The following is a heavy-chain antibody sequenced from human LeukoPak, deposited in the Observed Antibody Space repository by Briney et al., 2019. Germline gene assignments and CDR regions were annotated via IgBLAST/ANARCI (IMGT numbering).Heavy chain of an antibody. CDR2: ISSNGATK. J-gene: IGHJ4*02. CDR1: GFTFKDYY. Sequence: PGGSLRLSCEASGFTFKDYYMSWIRQAPGKGLEWVSFISSNGATKYYADSVRGRFTISRDNDKNSVYLYMDSLREDDTAVYYCAIQMTMIVVFPYFDYWGEGIPVTVSP. D-gene: IGHD3-22*01. V-gene: IGHV3-11*04. CDR3: AIQMTMIVVFPYFDY.